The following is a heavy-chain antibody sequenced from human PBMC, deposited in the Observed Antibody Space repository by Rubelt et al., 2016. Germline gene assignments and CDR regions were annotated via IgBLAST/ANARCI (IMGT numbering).Heavy chain of an antibody. Sequence: QVQLVESGGGVVQPGRSLRLSCAASGFTFSRYAMHWVRQAPGTGLERVALISYAGSNKYYAESVKGRSTISRDNSKSTLFLQMNSLGGEDTAVYYCARGVTGSYFDYWGQGTLVTVSS. J-gene: IGHJ4*02. CDR2: ISYAGSNK. CDR1: GFTFSRYA. CDR3: ARGVTGSYFDY. D-gene: IGHD1-20*01. V-gene: IGHV3-30*04.